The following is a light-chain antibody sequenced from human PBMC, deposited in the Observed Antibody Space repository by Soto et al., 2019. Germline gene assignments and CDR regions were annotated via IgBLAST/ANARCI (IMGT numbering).Light chain of an antibody. J-gene: IGKJ2*01. CDR1: QSISSW. Sequence: DIQMTQSPSTLSASVRDRVTITCRASQSISSWLAWYQQKPGKAPNLLIYKASSLESGVPSRFSGSGSGTEFTLTISSLQPDDFATYYCQQYISYPYTFGQGTKLEIK. CDR2: KAS. V-gene: IGKV1-5*03. CDR3: QQYISYPYT.